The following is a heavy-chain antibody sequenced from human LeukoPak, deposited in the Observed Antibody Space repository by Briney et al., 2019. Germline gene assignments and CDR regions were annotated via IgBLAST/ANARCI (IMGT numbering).Heavy chain of an antibody. D-gene: IGHD3-10*01. CDR2: INHSGST. J-gene: IGHJ3*02. V-gene: IGHV4-34*01. CDR1: GGSMSDYY. CDR3: ARALYYYGSGSYYNEEYAFDI. Sequence: PSETLSLTCTVSGGSMSDYYWSWIRQPPGKGLEWIGEINHSGSTNYNPSLKSRVTISVDTSKNQFSLKLSSVTAADTAVYYCARALYYYGSGSYYNEEYAFDIWGQGTMVTVSS.